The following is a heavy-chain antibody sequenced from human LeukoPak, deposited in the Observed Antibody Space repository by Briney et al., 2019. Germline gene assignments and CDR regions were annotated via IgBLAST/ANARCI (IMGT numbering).Heavy chain of an antibody. V-gene: IGHV3-15*07. D-gene: IGHD3-22*01. J-gene: IGHJ5*02. Sequence: GGSLRLSCATSGFTFSNARMNWVRQAPGKGLEWVGRIRSNSDGGTIDYAAPVKGRFTLSRDDSKTTLYLQMNSLQTEDTAVYYCATDFYDSTWGQGTLVTVSS. CDR1: GFTFSNAR. CDR2: IRSNSDGGTI. CDR3: ATDFYDST.